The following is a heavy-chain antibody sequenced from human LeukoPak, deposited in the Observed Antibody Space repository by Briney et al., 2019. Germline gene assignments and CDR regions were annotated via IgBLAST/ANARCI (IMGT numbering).Heavy chain of an antibody. Sequence: SETLSLTCAVYGGSFSGYYWGWIRQPPGKGLEWIGSIYYSGSTYYNPSLKSRVTISVDTSKNQFSLKLSSVTAADTAVYYCARQLYVPQYYYDTRAFDIWGQGTMVTVSS. D-gene: IGHD3-22*01. CDR1: GGSFSGYY. V-gene: IGHV4-39*01. CDR2: IYYSGST. CDR3: ARQLYVPQYYYDTRAFDI. J-gene: IGHJ3*02.